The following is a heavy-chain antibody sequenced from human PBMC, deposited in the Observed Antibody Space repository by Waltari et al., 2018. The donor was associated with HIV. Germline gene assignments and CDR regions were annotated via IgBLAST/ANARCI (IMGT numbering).Heavy chain of an antibody. CDR3: AKFTIFGSGDY. J-gene: IGHJ4*02. D-gene: IGHD3-3*01. V-gene: IGHV3-9*01. Sequence: EVQLLESGGGLVQPGRSLRLSCAAPGFTFDDYAMQWGRQGPGKGREGVAGSSWYRKSRDYADSMKGRFTISRDNAKNSLYLQMNSLRAEDTALYYCAKFTIFGSGDYWGQGTLVTVSS. CDR1: GFTFDDYA. CDR2: SSWYRKSR.